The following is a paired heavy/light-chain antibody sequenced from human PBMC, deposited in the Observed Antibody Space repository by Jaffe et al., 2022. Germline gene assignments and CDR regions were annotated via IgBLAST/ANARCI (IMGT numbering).Heavy chain of an antibody. V-gene: IGHV5-51*03. J-gene: IGHJ4*02. CDR2: IYPGDSDT. Sequence: EVQLVQSGAEVKKPGESLKISCKGSGYSFTSYWIGWVRQMPGKGLEWMGIIYPGDSDTRYSPSFQGQVTISADKSISTAYLQWSSLKASDTAMYYCVSLHRVRGYSYGYSEGPWDYWGQGTLVTVSS. CDR3: VSLHRVRGYSYGYSEGPWDY. D-gene: IGHD5-18*01. CDR1: GYSFTSYW.
Light chain of an antibody. J-gene: IGKJ1*01. CDR2: DAS. V-gene: IGKV1-33*01. CDR3: QQYDNLPPWT. Sequence: DIQMTQSPSSLSASVGDRVTITCQASQDISNYLNWYQQKPGKAPKLLIYDASNLETGVPSRFSGSGSGTDFTFTISSLQPEDIATYYCQQYDNLPPWTFGQGTKVEIK. CDR1: QDISNY.